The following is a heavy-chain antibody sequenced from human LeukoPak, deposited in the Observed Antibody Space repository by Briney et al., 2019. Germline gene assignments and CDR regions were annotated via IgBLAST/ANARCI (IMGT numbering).Heavy chain of an antibody. D-gene: IGHD3-22*01. CDR1: GGSFSGYY. CDR3: AREHYYYDSSGYYTDDAFDI. Sequence: PSETLSLTCAVYGGSFSGYYWSWIRQPPGKGLEWIGEINHSGSTNYNPSLKSRVTISVDTSKNQFSLKLSSVTAEDTAVYYCAREHYYYDSSGYYTDDAFDIWGQGTMVTVSS. J-gene: IGHJ3*02. V-gene: IGHV4-34*01. CDR2: INHSGST.